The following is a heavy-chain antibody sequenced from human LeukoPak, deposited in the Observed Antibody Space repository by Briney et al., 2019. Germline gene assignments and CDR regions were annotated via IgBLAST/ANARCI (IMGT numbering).Heavy chain of an antibody. Sequence: SETLSLTCTVSGYSISSGYYWGWIRQPPGKGLEWIGSIYHSGSTYYNPSLKSRVTISVDTSKNQFSLKLSSVTAADTAVYYCARDLSYDILTGYLPGDYWGQGTLATVSS. CDR1: GYSISSGYY. CDR2: IYHSGST. V-gene: IGHV4-38-2*02. D-gene: IGHD3-9*01. J-gene: IGHJ4*02. CDR3: ARDLSYDILTGYLPGDY.